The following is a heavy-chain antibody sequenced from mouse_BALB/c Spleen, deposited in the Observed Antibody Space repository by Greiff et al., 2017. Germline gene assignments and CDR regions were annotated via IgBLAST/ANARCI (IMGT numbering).Heavy chain of an antibody. Sequence: EVKLMESGPGLVKPSQSLSLTCTVTGYSITSDYAWNWIRQFPGNKLEWMGYISYSGSTSYNPSLKSRISITRDTSKNQFFLQLNSVTTEDTATYYCARFEGEKNFDYWGQGTTLTVSS. CDR1: GYSITSDYA. CDR2: ISYSGST. V-gene: IGHV3-2*02. CDR3: ARFEGEKNFDY. J-gene: IGHJ2*01.